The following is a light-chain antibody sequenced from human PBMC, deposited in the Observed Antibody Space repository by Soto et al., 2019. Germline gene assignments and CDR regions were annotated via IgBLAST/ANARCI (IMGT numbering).Light chain of an antibody. V-gene: IGLV2-14*01. CDR2: DVS. Sequence: QSALTQPASVSGSPGQAITISGTGTSSDVGGYNYVSWYQQHPGKAPKRMIYDVSNRPSGVYNRFSGSKSGNTASLTISGLQAEDEADYYCSSYTSSSTLGVCGGGTKLTVL. CDR1: SSDVGGYNY. CDR3: SSYTSSSTLGV. J-gene: IGLJ2*01.